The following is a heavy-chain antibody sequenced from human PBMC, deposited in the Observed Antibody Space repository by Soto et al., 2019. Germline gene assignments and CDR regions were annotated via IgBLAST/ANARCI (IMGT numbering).Heavy chain of an antibody. CDR1: GCSFTSYW. D-gene: IGHD2-15*01. CDR3: ARLPGGNGYYYYYYGMDV. CDR2: IDPSDSYT. V-gene: IGHV5-10-1*01. J-gene: IGHJ6*02. Sequence: PGESLKISCKGSGCSFTSYWISWVRQMPGKGLEWMGRIDPSDSYTNYSPSFQGHVTISADKSISTAYLQWSSLKASDTAMYYCARLPGGNGYYYYYYGMDVWGQGTTVTVSS.